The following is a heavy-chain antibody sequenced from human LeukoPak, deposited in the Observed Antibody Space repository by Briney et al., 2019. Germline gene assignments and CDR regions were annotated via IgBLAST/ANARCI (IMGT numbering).Heavy chain of an antibody. CDR2: TYYKSKWYN. Sequence: SQTLSLTCAISGDSVSSNSATWKWIRQSPSRGLEWLGRTYYKSKWYNDYAVPVKSRITINSDTSKNQFSLQLSSVTPEDTAVYYCARVSSPWSPRDAFDIWGQGTVVTVSS. CDR3: ARVSSPWSPRDAFDI. V-gene: IGHV6-1*01. D-gene: IGHD1-26*01. CDR1: GDSVSSNSAT. J-gene: IGHJ3*02.